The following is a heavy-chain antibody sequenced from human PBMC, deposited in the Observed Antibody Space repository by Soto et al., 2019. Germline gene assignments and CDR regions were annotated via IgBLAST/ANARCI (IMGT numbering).Heavy chain of an antibody. Sequence: QVQLVQSGAEVKKPGASVKVSCKASGYTFTSYYMHWVRQAPGQGLEWMGIINPSGGSTSYAQQFQGRXXMXRXMSTSTVYMELSSLRSEDTAVYYCARDPPYYYGMDVWGQGTTVTVSS. J-gene: IGHJ6*02. V-gene: IGHV1-46*03. CDR2: INPSGGST. CDR3: ARDPPYYYGMDV. CDR1: GYTFTSYY.